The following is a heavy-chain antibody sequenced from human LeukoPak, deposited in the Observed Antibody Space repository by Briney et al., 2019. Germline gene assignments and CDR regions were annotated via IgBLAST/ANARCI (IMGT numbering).Heavy chain of an antibody. CDR3: ACRAGAYSHPYDF. CDR2: INHSGST. J-gene: IGHJ4*02. V-gene: IGHV4-34*01. D-gene: IGHD4/OR15-4a*01. CDR1: GGSISGYY. Sequence: PSETLSLTCAVYGGSISGYYWSWIRQPPGKGLEWIGEINHSGSTNYNPSLKSRVTISVDTSKNQFSLKLSSVTAADTALYYCACRAGAYSHPYDFWGQGTLVTVSS.